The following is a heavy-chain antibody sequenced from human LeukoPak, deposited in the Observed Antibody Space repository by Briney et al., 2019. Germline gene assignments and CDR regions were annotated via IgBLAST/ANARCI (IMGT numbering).Heavy chain of an antibody. CDR3: ASTIAAADPHFDY. CDR2: IIPILGIA. Sequence: SVKVSCKASGGTFSSYAISWVRQAPGQGLEWMGRIIPILGIANYAQKFQGRATITADKSTSTAYMELSSLRSEDTAVYYCASTIAAADPHFDYWGQGTLVTVSS. V-gene: IGHV1-69*04. D-gene: IGHD6-13*01. J-gene: IGHJ4*02. CDR1: GGTFSSYA.